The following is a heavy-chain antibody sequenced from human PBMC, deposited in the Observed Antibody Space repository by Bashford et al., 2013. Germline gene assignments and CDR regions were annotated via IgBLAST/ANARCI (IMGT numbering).Heavy chain of an antibody. Sequence: ETLSLTCTVSGGSINSYYWSWIRQPPGKGLEWIGYIYYSGSTNYNPSLKSRVTISVDTSKNQFSLKLSSVTAADTAVYYCARSGGYVLYFDYVGQGXPGHRLL. CDR1: GGSINSYY. CDR3: ARSGGYVLYFDY. D-gene: IGHD6-13*01. CDR2: IYYSGST. V-gene: IGHV4-59*08. J-gene: IGHJ4*02.